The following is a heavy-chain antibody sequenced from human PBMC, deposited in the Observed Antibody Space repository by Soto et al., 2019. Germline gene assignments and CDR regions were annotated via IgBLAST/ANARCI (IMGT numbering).Heavy chain of an antibody. CDR3: AHRVLRTVFGLVTTTAIYFDF. D-gene: IGHD3-3*01. CDR2: IYWDDDK. J-gene: IGHJ4*02. Sequence: HITLNESGPTQVKPRQTLTLTCTFSGFSLTTSGVGVGWISQSPGKAPERLALIYWDDDKRYSPSLKSRLTITKDTSKNQVVLTMADLDPADTATYSCAHRVLRTVFGLVTTTAIYFDFWGQGTPVAVSS. CDR1: GFSLTTSGVG. V-gene: IGHV2-5*02.